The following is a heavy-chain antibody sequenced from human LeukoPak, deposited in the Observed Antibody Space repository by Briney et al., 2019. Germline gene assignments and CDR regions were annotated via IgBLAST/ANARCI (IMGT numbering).Heavy chain of an antibody. Sequence: PSETLSLTCAVYGGSFSGYYWSWIRQPPGKGLEWIGEIKHSGSTNYNPSLKSRVTISVDTSKNQFSLKLSSVTAADTAVYYCARAGDYVWGSYHDYWGQGTLVTVSS. CDR2: IKHSGST. D-gene: IGHD3-16*02. CDR1: GGSFSGYY. V-gene: IGHV4-34*01. J-gene: IGHJ4*02. CDR3: ARAGDYVWGSYHDY.